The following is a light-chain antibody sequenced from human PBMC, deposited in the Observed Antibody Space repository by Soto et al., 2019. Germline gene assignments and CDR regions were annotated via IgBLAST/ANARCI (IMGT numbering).Light chain of an antibody. CDR1: RSDIGAGYD. CDR2: GNN. V-gene: IGLV1-40*01. Sequence: QSVLTQPPSASDVPVQRVTISCTRRRSDIGAGYDVHWYQQRPATSPKLLIYGNNNRPSGVRDRFSAPKSGTSASLSITGLQAADEADYYCQSYDCSLSVSYVFGTGSKVTVL. J-gene: IGLJ1*01. CDR3: QSYDCSLSVSYV.